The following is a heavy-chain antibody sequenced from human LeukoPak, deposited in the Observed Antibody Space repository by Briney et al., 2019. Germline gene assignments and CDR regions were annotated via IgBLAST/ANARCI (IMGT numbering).Heavy chain of an antibody. V-gene: IGHV4-34*01. CDR1: GGSFSDYY. CDR2: TDHREST. Sequence: SETLSLTCAVYGGSFSDYYWSWIRQPPGKGLEWIGETDHRESTTYNPSLKSRVTISVDTSKNQFSLKLNSVTAADTAVYYCASRMYYYYGMDVWGQGTTVIVSS. CDR3: ASRMYYYYGMDV. J-gene: IGHJ6*02.